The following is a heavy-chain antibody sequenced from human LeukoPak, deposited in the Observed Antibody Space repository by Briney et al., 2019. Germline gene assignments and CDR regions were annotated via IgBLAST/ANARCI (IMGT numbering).Heavy chain of an antibody. CDR1: GGTFSSYA. D-gene: IGHD3-9*01. Sequence: ASVKVSCKASGGTFSSYAISWVRQAPGQGLEWMGGIFPLFATSVYAQKFQGRVTITADESTTTAYLELRSLRCEDTAVYYCARVDRIYDILTGSYCYYMDVWGKGTTVTISS. CDR2: IFPLFATS. J-gene: IGHJ6*03. V-gene: IGHV1-69*13. CDR3: ARVDRIYDILTGSYCYYMDV.